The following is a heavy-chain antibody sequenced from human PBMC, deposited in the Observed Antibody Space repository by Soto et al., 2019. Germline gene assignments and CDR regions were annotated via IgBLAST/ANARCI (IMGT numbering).Heavy chain of an antibody. CDR3: ARRLEGYGMDV. J-gene: IGHJ6*02. CDR1: GYNFASYW. V-gene: IGHV5-51*01. Sequence: GESLKISCKVSGYNFASYWIGWVRHMPGKGLEWMGIIDPGDSDTRYRPYLQGQVTISADKSIDTAYLQWSSLKASDTAMYYCARRLEGYGMDVWGQGTTVTVSS. CDR2: IDPGDSDT.